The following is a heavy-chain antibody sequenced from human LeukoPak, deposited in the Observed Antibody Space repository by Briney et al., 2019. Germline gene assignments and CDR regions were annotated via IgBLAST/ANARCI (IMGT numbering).Heavy chain of an antibody. D-gene: IGHD3-22*01. CDR2: IYYTGST. Sequence: NPSETLSLTCTVSGGSISSYYWSWIRQPPGKGLEWVGDIYYTGSTNYNSSLKSRVTISVDTSKNQFSLKVSYVTAADTAVYYCARGPDASGYYSNWFDPWGQGNLVTVSS. CDR1: GGSISSYY. V-gene: IGHV4-59*01. J-gene: IGHJ5*02. CDR3: ARGPDASGYYSNWFDP.